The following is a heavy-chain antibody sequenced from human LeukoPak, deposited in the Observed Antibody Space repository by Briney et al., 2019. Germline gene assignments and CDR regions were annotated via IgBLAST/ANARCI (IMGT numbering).Heavy chain of an antibody. D-gene: IGHD1-26*01. Sequence: ASVKVSCKASGYTFTSYYMHWVRQAPGQGLEWMGIINPSGGSTSYAQKFQGRVTMTRDTSTSAVYMELSSLRSEDTAVYYCAVSRGSYYYFDYWGQGTLVTVSS. V-gene: IGHV1-46*01. CDR1: GYTFTSYY. CDR2: INPSGGST. CDR3: AVSRGSYYYFDY. J-gene: IGHJ4*02.